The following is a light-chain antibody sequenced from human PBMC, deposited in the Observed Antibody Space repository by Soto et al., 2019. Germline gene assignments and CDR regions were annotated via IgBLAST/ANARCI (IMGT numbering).Light chain of an antibody. J-gene: IGKJ1*01. V-gene: IGKV1-39*01. CDR2: SAS. Sequence: DIQMTQSPSSLSASVGDRVTITCRADQSIGTYLNWYQQKPGKAPRLVIYSASSLQSGVPSRFGGSGSGTEFTLSISNVQPEDFATYYCQQSYRTPPWTFGQGTKVDVK. CDR3: QQSYRTPPWT. CDR1: QSIGTY.